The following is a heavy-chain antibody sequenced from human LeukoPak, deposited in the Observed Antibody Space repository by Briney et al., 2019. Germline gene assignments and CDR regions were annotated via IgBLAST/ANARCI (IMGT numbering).Heavy chain of an antibody. Sequence: SETLSLTCAVYGGSFSGYYWSWIRQPPGKGLEWIGEINHSGSTNYNPSLKSRVTISVDTSKNQLSLKLSSVTAADTAVYYCARRSSGWYDYWGQGTLVTVSS. V-gene: IGHV4-34*01. CDR3: ARRSSGWYDY. CDR2: INHSGST. J-gene: IGHJ4*02. D-gene: IGHD6-19*01. CDR1: GGSFSGYY.